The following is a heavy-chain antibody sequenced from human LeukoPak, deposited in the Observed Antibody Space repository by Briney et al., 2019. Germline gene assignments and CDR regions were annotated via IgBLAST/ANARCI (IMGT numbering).Heavy chain of an antibody. CDR3: ARDLREDAFDI. V-gene: IGHV3-48*01. J-gene: IGHJ3*02. Sequence: PGGSLRLSCAASGFTGSSNYMNGVRQAPGKGLEGVSYISSSSSTIYYADSVKGRFTISTGNSKNTLYLQMHSLRADDTAVYYCARDLREDAFDIWGQGTMVTVSS. CDR1: GFTGSSNY. CDR2: ISSSSSTI.